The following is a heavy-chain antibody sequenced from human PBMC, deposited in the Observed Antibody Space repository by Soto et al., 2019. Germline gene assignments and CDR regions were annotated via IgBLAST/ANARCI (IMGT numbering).Heavy chain of an antibody. CDR2: ISAYNGNT. D-gene: IGHD6-13*01. J-gene: IGHJ5*02. Sequence: QVQLVQSGAEVKKPGASVKVSCKASGYTFTSYGISWVRHAPGQGLELMGWISAYNGNTNYAQKRQGRVTMTTNTSTSTAYMELRSLRSDDTAVYYCARVPPWYSSRWNWFDPWGQGTLVTVSS. V-gene: IGHV1-18*01. CDR3: ARVPPWYSSRWNWFDP. CDR1: GYTFTSYG.